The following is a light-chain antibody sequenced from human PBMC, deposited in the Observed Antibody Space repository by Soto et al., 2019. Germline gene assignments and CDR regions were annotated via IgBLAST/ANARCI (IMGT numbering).Light chain of an antibody. CDR2: KAS. CDR3: QQYNSYSYT. V-gene: IGKV1-5*03. CDR1: QSISSW. Sequence: DIQMTQSPSTLSASVGDRVTITCRASQSISSWLAWYQQKPGKAPKLLIYKASSLESGVPSRFSGSGSRTEFTLTISSLQPDDFATYSCQQYNSYSYTFGQGTKLEIK. J-gene: IGKJ2*01.